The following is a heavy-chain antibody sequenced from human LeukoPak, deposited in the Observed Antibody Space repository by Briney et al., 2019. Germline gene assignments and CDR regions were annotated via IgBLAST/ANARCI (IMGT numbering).Heavy chain of an antibody. CDR2: IYYSGST. CDR1: GGSISSSSYY. CDR3: ARLYYSNHVVLFDY. J-gene: IGHJ4*02. Sequence: SETLSLTCTVSGGSISSSSYYWSWIRQPPGKGLEWIGYIYYSGSTYYNPSLKSRVTISVDTSKNQFSLKLSSVTAADTAVYYCARLYYSNHVVLFDYWGQGTLVTVSS. V-gene: IGHV4-30-4*01. D-gene: IGHD4-11*01.